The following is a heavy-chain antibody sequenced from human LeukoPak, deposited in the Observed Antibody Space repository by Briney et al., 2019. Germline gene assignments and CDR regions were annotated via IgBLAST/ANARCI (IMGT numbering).Heavy chain of an antibody. V-gene: IGHV1-2*02. J-gene: IGHJ1*01. CDR3: ARGSYDSSDFEYFHH. D-gene: IGHD3-22*01. CDR1: GYTFTGNY. Sequence: GASVKVSCKASGYTFTGNYMHWVRQAPGQGLEWMGWINPNSGGTNYAQKFQRRVTMTRDTSIGTAYMELNRLRSDDTAVYYCARGSYDSSDFEYFHHWGQGTLVTVSS. CDR2: INPNSGGT.